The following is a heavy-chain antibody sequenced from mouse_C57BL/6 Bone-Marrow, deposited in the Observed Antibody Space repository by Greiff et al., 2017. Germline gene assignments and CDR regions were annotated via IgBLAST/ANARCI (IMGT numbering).Heavy chain of an antibody. CDR2: ISPGDGDT. CDR3: ARNWDYFDY. D-gene: IGHD4-1*01. J-gene: IGHJ2*01. V-gene: IGHV1-80*01. CDR1: GYAFSTYW. Sequence: QVQLQQSGAELVKPGASVKISCKVSGYAFSTYWMNWVKQRPGKGLEWFGQISPGDGDTNYNGKFTGKATLTADNTSITAYMQLSSLTSEDSAVYFCARNWDYFDYWGQGTTRTVSS.